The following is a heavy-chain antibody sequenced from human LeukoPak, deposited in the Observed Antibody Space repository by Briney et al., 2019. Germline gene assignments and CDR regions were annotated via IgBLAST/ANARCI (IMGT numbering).Heavy chain of an antibody. CDR3: ARVPQILYSSSPGFDY. Sequence: GASVKVSCKASGYTFTSYGISWVRQAPGQGLEWMGWISAYNGNTNYAQKLQGRVTMTTDTPTSTAYMELRSLRSDDTAVYYCARVPQILYSSSPGFDYWGQGTLVTVSS. CDR1: GYTFTSYG. CDR2: ISAYNGNT. J-gene: IGHJ4*02. D-gene: IGHD6-6*01. V-gene: IGHV1-18*01.